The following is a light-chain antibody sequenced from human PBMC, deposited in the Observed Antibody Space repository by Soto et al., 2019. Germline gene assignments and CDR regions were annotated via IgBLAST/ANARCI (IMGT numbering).Light chain of an antibody. Sequence: DIQMTQSPSSLSASVGDRVTITCQASQDISNYLNWYQQKPGKAPKLLIYDASNLETGVPSRFSGSISGTDFTFTISSLQPEDIATYYCQQYDNLLATFGQGTRLEIK. CDR1: QDISNY. V-gene: IGKV1-33*01. CDR3: QQYDNLLAT. CDR2: DAS. J-gene: IGKJ5*01.